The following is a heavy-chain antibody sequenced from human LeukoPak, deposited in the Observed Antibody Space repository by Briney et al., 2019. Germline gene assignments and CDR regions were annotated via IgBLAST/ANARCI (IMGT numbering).Heavy chain of an antibody. D-gene: IGHD2-15*01. Sequence: GGSLRLSCAASGFTFSSYAMNWVRQAPGKGLEWVSSISGSGGNTYYADSVKGRLTISRDNSKNTLYLQMNRLRAEDTAVYYCAPKVVGSTPFDYWGQGTLVTVSS. CDR2: ISGSGGNT. CDR3: APKVVGSTPFDY. V-gene: IGHV3-23*01. J-gene: IGHJ4*02. CDR1: GFTFSSYA.